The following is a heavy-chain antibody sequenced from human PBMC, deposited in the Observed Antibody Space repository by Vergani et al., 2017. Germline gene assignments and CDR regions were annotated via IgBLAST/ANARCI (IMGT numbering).Heavy chain of an antibody. D-gene: IGHD3-16*01. CDR1: GFIFRNYG. J-gene: IGHJ4*02. V-gene: IGHV3-30*02. Sequence: QVQLVESGGGVVQPGGSRRLSCVVSGFIFRNYGMHWVRQAPGKGLEWVAFTRYDGSYKYYADSVKGRFTISRDNSKSIAYLQMSSLKAEDTAVYYCTRDRLDDSYAYFDYWGQGTLVTVSP. CDR2: TRYDGSYK. CDR3: TRDRLDDSYAYFDY.